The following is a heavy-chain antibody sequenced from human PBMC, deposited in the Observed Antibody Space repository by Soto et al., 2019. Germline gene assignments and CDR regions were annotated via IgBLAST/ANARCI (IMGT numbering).Heavy chain of an antibody. V-gene: IGHV1-69*06. D-gene: IGHD3-22*01. CDR2: IIPIFGTA. J-gene: IGHJ4*02. CDR3: ARSIHRDYYDSSGYLDY. CDR1: GGTFSSYA. Sequence: SVKVSCKASGGTFSSYAISWVRQAPGQGLEWMGGIIPIFGTANYAQKFQGRVTITADKSTSTAYMELSSLRSEDTAVYYCARSIHRDYYDSSGYLDYWGQGTLVTVPQ.